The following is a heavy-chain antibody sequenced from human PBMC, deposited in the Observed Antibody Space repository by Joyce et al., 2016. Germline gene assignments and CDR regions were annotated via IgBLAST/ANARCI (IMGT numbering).Heavy chain of an antibody. Sequence: QVQLVESGGGVVQPGRSLRLSCAASGFIFNTYAMYWVRQAPGKGLEWVAVISYDGRNKDHANSVKGRFNISRDNAKNMVVLQMDSLRIEDTSIYYCAKAAVVGSTLDYFDYWGQGTLVTVSP. CDR3: AKAAVVGSTLDYFDY. D-gene: IGHD1-26*01. CDR1: GFIFNTYA. CDR2: ISYDGRNK. J-gene: IGHJ4*02. V-gene: IGHV3-30*18.